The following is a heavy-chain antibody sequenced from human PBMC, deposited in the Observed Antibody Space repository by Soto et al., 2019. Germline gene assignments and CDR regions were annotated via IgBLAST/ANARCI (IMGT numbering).Heavy chain of an antibody. CDR2: ISYDGSNK. J-gene: IGHJ4*02. CDR3: AKDAVYCSGGSCYPGY. Sequence: GGSLRLSCADSGFTFSSYGMHWVRQAPGKGLEWVAVISYDGSNKYYADSVKGRFTISRDNSKNTLYLQMNSLRAEDTAVYYCAKDAVYCSGGSCYPGYWGQGTLVTVSS. D-gene: IGHD2-15*01. CDR1: GFTFSSYG. V-gene: IGHV3-30*18.